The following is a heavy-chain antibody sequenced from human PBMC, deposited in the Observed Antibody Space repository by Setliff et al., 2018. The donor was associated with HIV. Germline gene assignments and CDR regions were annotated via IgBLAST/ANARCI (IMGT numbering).Heavy chain of an antibody. CDR3: ARRADWFDL. J-gene: IGHJ5*02. Sequence: GASVKVSCKASGYSFTSFGISWVRQAPGQGLEWVGWMSDYNRNTEHAEKFRGRVTLTKDISTSTAYMELRSLRLDDTAVYYCARRADWFDLWGQGTLVTVSS. V-gene: IGHV1-18*01. CDR2: MSDYNRNT. CDR1: GYSFTSFG.